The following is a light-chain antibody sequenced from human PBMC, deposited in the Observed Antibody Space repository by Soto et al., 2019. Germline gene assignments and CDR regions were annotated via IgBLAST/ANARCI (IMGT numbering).Light chain of an antibody. V-gene: IGKV3-15*01. J-gene: IGKJ1*01. CDR3: QQYDNWPLT. CDR2: GAS. CDR1: QSVTSN. Sequence: EIVMTQSPATLSVSPGEGATLSCRASQSVTSNLAWFQQKPGQAPRLLIYGASTRATDVPARFSGSGSGTEFALTISSLQSEDFALYVCQQYDNWPLTFGQGTKVEI.